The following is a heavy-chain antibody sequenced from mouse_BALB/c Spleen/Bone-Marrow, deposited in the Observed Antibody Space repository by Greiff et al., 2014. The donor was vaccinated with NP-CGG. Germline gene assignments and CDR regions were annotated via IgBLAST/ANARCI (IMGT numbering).Heavy chain of an antibody. CDR2: IDPENGNI. V-gene: IGHV14-3*02. CDR1: GFNIKDTY. J-gene: IGHJ2*01. Sequence: EVQRVESGAELVKPGASVKLSCTASGFNIKDTYIHWVKRRPEQGLEWIGRIDPENGNIKYDPKFQGKATITADTSSNTAYLQLSSLTSEDTAVYYCTRRGFDFWGQGTTLTVSS. CDR3: TRRGFDF.